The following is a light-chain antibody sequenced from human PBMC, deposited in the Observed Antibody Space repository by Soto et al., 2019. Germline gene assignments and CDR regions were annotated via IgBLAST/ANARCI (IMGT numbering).Light chain of an antibody. CDR2: EVT. CDR1: SSDVGGYNY. J-gene: IGLJ2*01. CDR3: SSYATGNNVV. V-gene: IGLV2-8*01. Sequence: QSALIQPPSASGSPGQSVTISCTGTSSDVGGYNYVSWYQQHPGRAPRLMIYEVTKRPSGVPDRFSGSRTGNTASLTVTGLQADDEADYHCSSYATGNNVVFGGGTKVTV.